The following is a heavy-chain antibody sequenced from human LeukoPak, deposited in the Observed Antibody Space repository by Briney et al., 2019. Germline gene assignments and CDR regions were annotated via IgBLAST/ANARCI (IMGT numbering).Heavy chain of an antibody. D-gene: IGHD3-22*01. Sequence: GGSLRLSCAASGFTLSIYEMNWVRQAPGKGLEWVSYMGRSGTPMYYADSVKGRFTISRDNAKNSLFLQMNSLRGDDTAVYYCARDRGLDGMDVWGQGTTVTVSS. CDR3: ARDRGLDGMDV. CDR2: MGRSGTPM. V-gene: IGHV3-48*03. J-gene: IGHJ6*02. CDR1: GFTLSIYE.